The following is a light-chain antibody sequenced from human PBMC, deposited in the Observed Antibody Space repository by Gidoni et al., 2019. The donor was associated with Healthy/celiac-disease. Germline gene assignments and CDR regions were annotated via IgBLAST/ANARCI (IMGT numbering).Light chain of an antibody. CDR2: DAS. CDR1: QCGSSY. J-gene: IGKJ4*01. CDR3: QQRSNWPPT. V-gene: IGKV3-11*01. Sequence: EIVLTQSPATLSLSPGERATPSGRASQCGSSYVAWYQQKPGQAPRLLIDDASSRAPGIPARFSGSGSGTDFTLTISSLEPEDFAVYYCQQRSNWPPTFXGXTKVEIK.